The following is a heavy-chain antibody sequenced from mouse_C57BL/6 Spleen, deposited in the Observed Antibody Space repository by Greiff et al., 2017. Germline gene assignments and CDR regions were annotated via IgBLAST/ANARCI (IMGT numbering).Heavy chain of an antibody. V-gene: IGHV14-1*01. CDR1: GFNIKDYY. J-gene: IGHJ4*01. CDR3: TTGLRRGYYAMDY. D-gene: IGHD2-4*01. Sequence: EVQLQQSGAELVRPGASVKLSCTASGFNIKDYYMHWVKQRPEQGLEWIGRIAPEDGDTEYAPKFQGKATMTADTSSNTAYLQLSSLTSEDTAVYYCTTGLRRGYYAMDYWGQGTSVPVSS. CDR2: IAPEDGDT.